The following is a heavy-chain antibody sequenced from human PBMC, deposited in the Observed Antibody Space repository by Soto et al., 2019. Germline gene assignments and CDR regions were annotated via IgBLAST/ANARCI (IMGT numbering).Heavy chain of an antibody. CDR2: VSTYNGNT. Sequence: QVQLVQSGAEVKKPGASVKVSCKASGYTFTSYDINWVRQAPGQGLEWMGRVSTYNGNTNYAPRFQGRVTMTTDTSTTTAYMELRSLRSDDTATYYCARERGLTVSTLLGYWGQGTLVSVSS. CDR3: ARERGLTVSTLLGY. CDR1: GYTFTSYD. D-gene: IGHD2-21*01. J-gene: IGHJ4*02. V-gene: IGHV1-18*01.